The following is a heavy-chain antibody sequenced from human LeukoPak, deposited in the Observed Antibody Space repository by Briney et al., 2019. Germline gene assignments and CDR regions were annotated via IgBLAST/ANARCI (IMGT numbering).Heavy chain of an antibody. Sequence: SETLSLTCAVYGGSFSGYYWSWIRQPPGKGLEWIGEINHSGSTNNNTSLKSRVTISVDTSKNQFSLKLSSVTAADTAVYYCARALAQGIICSGGSCYRNRYYYYYGMDVWGQGTTVTVSS. J-gene: IGHJ6*02. D-gene: IGHD2-15*01. CDR1: GGSFSGYY. CDR2: INHSGST. CDR3: ARALAQGIICSGGSCYRNRYYYYYGMDV. V-gene: IGHV4-34*01.